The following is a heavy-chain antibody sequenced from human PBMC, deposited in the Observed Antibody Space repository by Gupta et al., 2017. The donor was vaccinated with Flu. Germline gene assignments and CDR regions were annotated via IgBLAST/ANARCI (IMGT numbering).Heavy chain of an antibody. V-gene: IGHV3-21*06. J-gene: IGHJ5*02. D-gene: IGHD3-16*01. Sequence: TMHWVRQAPGKGLEWVSSISTDSTYTHYADSLRGRFSISRDNAQNSVYLEISSLRVEDTAVYFCARDRGLYNWFDPWGQGTLVTVSS. CDR2: ISTDSTYT. CDR1: T. CDR3: ARDRGLYNWFDP.